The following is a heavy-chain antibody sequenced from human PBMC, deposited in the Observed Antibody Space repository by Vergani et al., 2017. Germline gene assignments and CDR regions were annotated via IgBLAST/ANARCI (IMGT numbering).Heavy chain of an antibody. CDR2: INPSGGHT. CDR3: ARGDYGILTGYRY. Sequence: VQVVQSGAEVKKSGASVKVSCKTSGYTFSNYYMHWVRQAPGRGLEWMGIINPSGGHTNYAQKFQGRVTMTRDTSTSTVYMELSSLRSEDTAIYYCARGDYGILTGYRYCGQGTLVTVSA. CDR1: GYTFSNYY. V-gene: IGHV1-46*03. D-gene: IGHD3-9*01. J-gene: IGHJ4*02.